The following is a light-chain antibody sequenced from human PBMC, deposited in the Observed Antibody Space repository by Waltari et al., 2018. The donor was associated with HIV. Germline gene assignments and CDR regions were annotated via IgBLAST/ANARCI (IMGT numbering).Light chain of an antibody. J-gene: IGKJ2*01. CDR1: ESINSH. Sequence: VMTQSPATVSKSRGETATISCRASESINSHLAWYQHKPGQAPRLLSYGASTRAAGIPARFSGSGSGTEFSLTISSLQSEDFAVYYCQQYNNWPPYTFGQGTKLEIK. V-gene: IGKV3-15*01. CDR2: GAS. CDR3: QQYNNWPPYT.